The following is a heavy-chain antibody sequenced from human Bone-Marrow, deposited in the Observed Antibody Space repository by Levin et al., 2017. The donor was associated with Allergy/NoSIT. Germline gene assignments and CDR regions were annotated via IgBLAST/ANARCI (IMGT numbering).Heavy chain of an antibody. D-gene: IGHD5-12*01. Sequence: PLVSVKVSCKTSGYTFTSFDINWVRQATGQGLEWMGWMYPNSDNAGYAQKFQGRVTMTRNTSISTAYMELSSLRSEDTAIYYCARGELGSGYLFDYWGQGTLVTVSS. CDR1: GYTFTSFD. CDR3: ARGELGSGYLFDY. J-gene: IGHJ4*02. V-gene: IGHV1-8*01. CDR2: MYPNSDNA.